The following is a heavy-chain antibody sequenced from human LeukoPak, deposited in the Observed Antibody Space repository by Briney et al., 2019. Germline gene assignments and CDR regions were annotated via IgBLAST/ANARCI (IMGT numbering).Heavy chain of an antibody. Sequence: SVKVSCKASGGTFSSYAISWVRQAPGQGLEWMGGIIPIFGTANYAQKFQGRVTITTDESTSTAYMELSSLRSEDTAVYYCARAQIAARTHTYYYYMDVWGKGTTVTVSS. V-gene: IGHV1-69*05. D-gene: IGHD6-6*01. CDR3: ARAQIAARTHTYYYYMDV. J-gene: IGHJ6*03. CDR1: GGTFSSYA. CDR2: IIPIFGTA.